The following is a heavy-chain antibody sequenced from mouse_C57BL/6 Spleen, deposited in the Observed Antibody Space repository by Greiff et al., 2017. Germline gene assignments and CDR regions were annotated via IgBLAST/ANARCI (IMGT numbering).Heavy chain of an antibody. V-gene: IGHV1-69*01. J-gene: IGHJ3*01. CDR2: IDPSDSYT. CDR3: ARGLRYWFAY. Sequence: VQLQQPGAELVMPGASVKLSCKASGYTFTSYWMHWVKQRPGQGLEWIGEIDPSDSYTNYNQKFKGKSTLTVDKSSSTAYMQLSSLPSEDSAVYYCARGLRYWFAYWGQGTLVTVSA. D-gene: IGHD1-1*01. CDR1: GYTFTSYW.